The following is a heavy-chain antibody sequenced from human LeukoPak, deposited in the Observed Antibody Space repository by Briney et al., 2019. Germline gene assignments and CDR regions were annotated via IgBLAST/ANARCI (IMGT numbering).Heavy chain of an antibody. CDR1: GGTFSSYA. D-gene: IGHD1-26*01. CDR3: AREGGGSYSLLFDY. J-gene: IGHJ4*02. Sequence: SMKVSCKASGGTFSSYAISWVRQAPGQGFEWMGGIIPIFGTASYAQKFQGRVTITADESTSTAYMELSSLRSEDTAVYYCAREGGGSYSLLFDYWGQGTLVTVSS. CDR2: IIPIFGTA. V-gene: IGHV1-69*13.